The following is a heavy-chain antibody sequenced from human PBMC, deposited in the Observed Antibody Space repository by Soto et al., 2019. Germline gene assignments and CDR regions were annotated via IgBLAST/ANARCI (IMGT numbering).Heavy chain of an antibody. CDR2: IWYDGSIK. V-gene: IGHV3-33*01. Sequence: QVQLVESGGGVVQPGRSLRLSCVASGFAFSTYGIHWVRQAPGKGLEWVAVIWYDGSIKYYADSVKGRFTISRDNSKNTLYLQMNSLRADDTAVYYCARASAPFDYWGQGTQVTVSS. J-gene: IGHJ4*02. CDR1: GFAFSTYG. CDR3: ARASAPFDY. D-gene: IGHD1-26*01.